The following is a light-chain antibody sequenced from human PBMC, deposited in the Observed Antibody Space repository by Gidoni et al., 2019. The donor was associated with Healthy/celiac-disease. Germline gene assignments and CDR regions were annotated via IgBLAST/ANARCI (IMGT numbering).Light chain of an antibody. J-gene: IGKJ3*01. CDR3: QQYYSTLFT. Sequence: DIVMTQSPDSLAVSLGERATINCKSSQSVLYSSNNKNYLAWYQQKPGQPPNLLIYWASTRESGVPDRFSGRGSGTDFTLTISILQAEDVAVYYCQQYYSTLFTFGPGTKVDIK. V-gene: IGKV4-1*01. CDR1: QSVLYSSNNKNY. CDR2: WAS.